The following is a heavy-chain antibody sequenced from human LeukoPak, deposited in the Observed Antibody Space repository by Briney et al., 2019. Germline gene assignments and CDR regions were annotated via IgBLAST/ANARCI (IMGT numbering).Heavy chain of an antibody. J-gene: IGHJ5*02. V-gene: IGHV4-34*01. CDR1: GWSFNDYY. D-gene: IGHD2-2*01. Sequence: SETLSLTCAVYGWSFNDYYWNWIRQPPGKGLEWIGEINARGDTNYNPSLKSRVTISVDTSKEQFSLRLTSMIAADTALYYCARGHVPAARGYNWFDPSGQGTLVTVSS. CDR3: ARGHVPAARGYNWFDP. CDR2: INARGDT.